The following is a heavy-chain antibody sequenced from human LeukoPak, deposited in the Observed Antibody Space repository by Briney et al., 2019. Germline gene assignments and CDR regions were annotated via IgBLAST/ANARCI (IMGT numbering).Heavy chain of an antibody. Sequence: GGSLRLSCSTSGFIFSNHFMHWVRQAPGKGLEWVSYISGTSSLIYYADSVKGRFTISRDNAKNSLYLQMNSLRDEDTAVYYCVRDQFFSFDYWGQGTLVTVSS. CDR3: VRDQFFSFDY. J-gene: IGHJ4*02. V-gene: IGHV3-48*02. CDR2: ISGTSSLI. CDR1: GFIFSNHF. D-gene: IGHD3-3*01.